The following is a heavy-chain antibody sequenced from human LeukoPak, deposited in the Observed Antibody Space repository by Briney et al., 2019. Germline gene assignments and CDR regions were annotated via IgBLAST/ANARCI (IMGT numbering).Heavy chain of an antibody. CDR2: IKQDGSEK. J-gene: IGHJ4*02. CDR3: ARWGRTPTAIDY. V-gene: IGHV3-7*05. CDR1: GFTFSRYW. D-gene: IGHD3-16*01. Sequence: PGGSLRLSCAASGFTFSRYWMSWVRQAPGKGLEWVANIKQDGSEKYYVDSVRGRFTISKDNPKKSLYLQMNSLRAEDTAVYYCARWGRTPTAIDYWGQGTLVTVSS.